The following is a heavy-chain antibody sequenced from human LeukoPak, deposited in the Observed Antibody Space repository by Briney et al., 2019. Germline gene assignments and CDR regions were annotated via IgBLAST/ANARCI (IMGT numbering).Heavy chain of an antibody. D-gene: IGHD2-21*02. CDR2: VFHSGTT. V-gene: IGHV4-59*08. Sequence: PSETLSLTCNVSGDSLTSHFWSWIRQTPGKGLEWIGYVFHSGTTNYSPSLKSRVTISLDTSKKQLYLRLASVTAADTAVYYCARRMVTVTDAFDIWGRGTMVSVSS. CDR3: ARRMVTVTDAFDI. CDR1: GDSLTSHF. J-gene: IGHJ3*02.